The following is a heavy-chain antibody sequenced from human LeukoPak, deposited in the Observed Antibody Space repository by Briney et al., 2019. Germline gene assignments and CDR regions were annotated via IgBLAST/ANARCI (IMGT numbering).Heavy chain of an antibody. V-gene: IGHV3-21*01. CDR1: GFSFSSFS. J-gene: IGHJ5*02. Sequence: GGSLTLSCAASGFSFSSFSMNWVRQAPGKGLEWASSISYRNNIYYADSVRGRFTISRDNAKDSLYLEMNSLRVEDTAVYYCAGGPSDYVWGTWGLGTLVTVSS. CDR2: ISYRNNI. D-gene: IGHD3-16*01. CDR3: AGGPSDYVWGT.